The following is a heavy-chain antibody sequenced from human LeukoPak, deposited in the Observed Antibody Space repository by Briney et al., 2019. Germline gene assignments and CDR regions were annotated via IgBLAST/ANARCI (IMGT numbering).Heavy chain of an antibody. V-gene: IGHV3-33*01. D-gene: IGHD6-19*01. CDR3: ARDKHLGSGWTKLPFGY. Sequence: PGRSLSLSCAAAGFSFSTHGVHWVRQAPGKGLEWVAIIWHDGSNKYYADSVKGRFTISRDNSKNTLYLQMNSMSAEDTADYCYARDKHLGSGWTKLPFGYWGQGTLVIVSS. CDR2: IWHDGSNK. CDR1: GFSFSTHG. J-gene: IGHJ4*02.